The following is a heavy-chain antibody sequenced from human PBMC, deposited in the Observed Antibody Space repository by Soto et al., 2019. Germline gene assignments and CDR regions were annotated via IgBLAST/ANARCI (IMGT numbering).Heavy chain of an antibody. CDR1: GGTFSSYT. D-gene: IGHD4-17*01. CDR3: ARVGTDYGDYAGWFVP. J-gene: IGHJ5*02. CDR2: IIPILGIA. V-gene: IGHV1-69*02. Sequence: QVQLVQSGAEVKKPGSSVKVSCKASGGTFSSYTISWVRQAPGQGLEWMGRIIPILGIANYAQKFQGRVTITADKSTSTAYMELSSLRSEDTAVYYCARVGTDYGDYAGWFVPWGQGTLVTVSS.